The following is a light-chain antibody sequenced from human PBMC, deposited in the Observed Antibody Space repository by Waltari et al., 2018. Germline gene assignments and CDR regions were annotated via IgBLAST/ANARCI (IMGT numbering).Light chain of an antibody. Sequence: SYVLTQPPSVSVAPEQTASITCGGNNIGSRSVHWYQHKPGQAPVLVVYADRDRPSGIPERFSGSNSGNTATLTISRVEAGDEADYYCQVWDSSSDLEIFGGGTKLTVL. CDR3: QVWDSSSDLEI. J-gene: IGLJ2*01. CDR1: NIGSRS. CDR2: ADR. V-gene: IGLV3-21*02.